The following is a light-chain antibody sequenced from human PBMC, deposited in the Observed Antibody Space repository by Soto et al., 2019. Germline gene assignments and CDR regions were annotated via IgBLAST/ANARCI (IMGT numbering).Light chain of an antibody. V-gene: IGLV1-40*01. J-gene: IGLJ2*01. Sequence: QLVLTQPPSVSGAPGQRVTISCTGNSSNIGAGYDVHWYQQFPGAAPKVLIHGNTNRPAGVPARLSGSKSGTSASLAITGLQAEDEAAYYCQYYDSSRVVFGGGTKVTVL. CDR3: QYYDSSRVV. CDR2: GNT. CDR1: SSNIGAGYD.